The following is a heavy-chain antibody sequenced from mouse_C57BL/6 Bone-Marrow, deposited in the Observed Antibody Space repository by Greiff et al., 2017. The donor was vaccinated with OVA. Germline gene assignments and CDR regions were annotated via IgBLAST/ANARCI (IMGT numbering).Heavy chain of an antibody. Sequence: VQLQESGPGLVQPSQSLSITCTVSGFSLTSYGVHWVRQSPGKGLEWLGVIWSGGSTDYNAAFISRLSISKDNSKSQVFFKMNSLQADDTAIYDCAAHYSNYLAWFAYWGQGTLVTVSA. CDR1: GFSLTSYG. V-gene: IGHV2-2*01. CDR3: AAHYSNYLAWFAY. D-gene: IGHD2-5*01. CDR2: IWSGGST. J-gene: IGHJ3*01.